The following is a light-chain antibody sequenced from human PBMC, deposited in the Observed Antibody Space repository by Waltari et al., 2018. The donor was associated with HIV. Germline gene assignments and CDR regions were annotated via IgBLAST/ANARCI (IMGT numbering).Light chain of an antibody. CDR2: GKN. J-gene: IGLJ2*01. Sequence: SSELTQDPAVSVALGQQVSITCQGDSLRSYYESWYQQKPGQAPGLVIYGKNNQPSGIPDRFSGSSSGNTASLTITGAQAEDEADYYCNSRDSSGNHLVFGGGTKLTVL. V-gene: IGLV3-19*01. CDR1: SLRSYY. CDR3: NSRDSSGNHLV.